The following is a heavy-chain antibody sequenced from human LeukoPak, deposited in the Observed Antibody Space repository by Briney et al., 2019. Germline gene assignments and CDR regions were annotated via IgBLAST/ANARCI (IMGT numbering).Heavy chain of an antibody. CDR2: IIPIFGTA. CDR3: AXXFGESDQNWFDP. J-gene: IGHJ5*02. Sequence: SVKVSCKASGGTFSSYAISWVRQAPGQGLEWMGRIIPIFGTANYAQKFQGRVTITTDESTSTAYKELRSRRSEDTAVYYCAXXFGESDQNWFDPWGQGTLVTVSS. D-gene: IGHD3-10*01. CDR1: GGTFSSYA. V-gene: IGHV1-69*05.